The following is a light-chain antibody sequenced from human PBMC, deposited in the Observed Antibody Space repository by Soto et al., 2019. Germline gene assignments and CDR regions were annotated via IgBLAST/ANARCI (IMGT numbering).Light chain of an antibody. CDR3: SSYRISSTYV. CDR2: DVR. V-gene: IGLV2-14*01. J-gene: IGLJ1*01. Sequence: QSVLTQPASVSGSPGQSITISCTGTSSDIGDNNYVSWYQQHPGKAPKLMIYDVRHRPSGVSIRFSGSKSGNTASLTISDLQAEDGADYSCSSYRISSTYVFGTGTKVTVL. CDR1: SSDIGDNNY.